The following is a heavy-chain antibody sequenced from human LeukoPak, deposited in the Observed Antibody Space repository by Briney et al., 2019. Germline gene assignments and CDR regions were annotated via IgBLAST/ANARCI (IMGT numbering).Heavy chain of an antibody. Sequence: ASVKVSCKASGYTFTSCGISWVRQAPGQGLEWMGWISAYNGNTNYAQKLQGRVTMTTDTSTSTAYMELRSLRSDDTAVYYCARDNSHAYYYYGMDVWGQGTTVTVSS. V-gene: IGHV1-18*01. D-gene: IGHD4-11*01. J-gene: IGHJ6*02. CDR2: ISAYNGNT. CDR1: GYTFTSCG. CDR3: ARDNSHAYYYYGMDV.